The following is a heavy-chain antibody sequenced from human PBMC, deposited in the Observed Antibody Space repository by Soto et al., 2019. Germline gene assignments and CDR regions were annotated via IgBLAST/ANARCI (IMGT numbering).Heavy chain of an antibody. CDR1: GFTFSSSW. D-gene: IGHD1-1*01. CDR3: ARTGDGHHDFLDY. V-gene: IGHV3-7*01. CDR2: INQDGNED. Sequence: GGSLRLSRAASGFTFSSSWMNWVRQAPGKGLEWVAKINQDGNEDNLLDSVKGRFSISRDNAKNSLFLQMNSLRVDDTAVYYCARTGDGHHDFLDYWGQGALVTVSS. J-gene: IGHJ4*02.